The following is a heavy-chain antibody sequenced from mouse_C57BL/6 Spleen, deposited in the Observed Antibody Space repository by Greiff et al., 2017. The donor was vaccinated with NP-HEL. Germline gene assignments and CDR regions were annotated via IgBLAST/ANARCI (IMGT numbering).Heavy chain of an antibody. CDR2: ISDGGSYT. Sequence: EVMLVESGGGLVKPGGSLKLSCAASGFTFSSYAMSWVRQTPEKRLEWVATISDGGSYTYYPDNVKGRFTISRDNAKNNLYLQMSHLKSEDTAMYYCARDRSSGWFAYWGQGTLVTVSA. CDR1: GFTFSSYA. V-gene: IGHV5-4*01. J-gene: IGHJ3*01. D-gene: IGHD3-2*02. CDR3: ARDRSSGWFAY.